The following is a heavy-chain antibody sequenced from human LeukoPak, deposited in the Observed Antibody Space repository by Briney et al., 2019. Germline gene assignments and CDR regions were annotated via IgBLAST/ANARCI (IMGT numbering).Heavy chain of an antibody. CDR2: INPSGGST. D-gene: IGHD2-2*01. CDR1: GYTFTSYY. V-gene: IGHV1-46*01. CDR3: ARAGGYCSSTSCYVLGY. J-gene: IGHJ4*02. Sequence: ASVKVSRKASGYTFTSYYMHWVRQAPGQGLEWMGIINPSGGSTSYAQKFQGRVTMTRDTSTSTVYMELSSLRSEDTAVYYCARAGGYCSSTSCYVLGYWGQGTLVTVSS.